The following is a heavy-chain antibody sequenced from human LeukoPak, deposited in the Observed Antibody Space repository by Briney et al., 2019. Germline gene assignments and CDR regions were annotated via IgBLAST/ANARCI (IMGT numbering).Heavy chain of an antibody. CDR1: GLTFSNYW. J-gene: IGHJ2*01. V-gene: IGHV3-74*03. CDR2: INSDGTTT. D-gene: IGHD7-27*01. CDR3: ASPWGAGYWNFDL. Sequence: GGSLRLSCEVSGLTFSNYWMHWVRQAPGKGPVWVSRINSDGTTTKNADSVKGRFSISRDNAKNTLYLQMDSLRAEDTAVYYCASPWGAGYWNFDLWGRGTLVTVSS.